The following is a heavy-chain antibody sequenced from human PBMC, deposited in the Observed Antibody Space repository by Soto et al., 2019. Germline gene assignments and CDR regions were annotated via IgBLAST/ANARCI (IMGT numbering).Heavy chain of an antibody. CDR3: ARDSDALLGPGEGYYYYYGMDV. D-gene: IGHD3-10*01. CDR2: INPSGGST. V-gene: IGHV1-46*01. CDR1: GYTFTSYY. J-gene: IGHJ6*02. Sequence: EASVKVSCKASGYTFTSYYMHWVRQAPRQGLEWMGIINPSGGSTSYAQKFQGRVTMTRDTSTSTVYMELSSLRSEDTAVYYCARDSDALLGPGEGYYYYYGMDVWGQGTTVTVSS.